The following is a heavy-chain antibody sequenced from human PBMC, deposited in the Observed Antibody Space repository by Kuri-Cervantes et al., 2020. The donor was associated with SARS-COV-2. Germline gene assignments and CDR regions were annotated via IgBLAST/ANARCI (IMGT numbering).Heavy chain of an antibody. CDR1: GFTFSSYW. D-gene: IGHD6-19*01. Sequence: GESLKISCAASGFTFSSYWMSWVRQAPGKGLEWVSVIYSGGGTYYADSVKGRFTISRDNSKNTLYLQMNSLRAEDTAVYYCVFLPWQWLVRGDYWGQGTLVTVAS. CDR3: VFLPWQWLVRGDY. V-gene: IGHV3-66*02. CDR2: IYSGGGT. J-gene: IGHJ4*02.